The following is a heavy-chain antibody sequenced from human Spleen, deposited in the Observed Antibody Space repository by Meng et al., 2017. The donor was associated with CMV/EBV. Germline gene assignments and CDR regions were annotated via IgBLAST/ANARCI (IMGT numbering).Heavy chain of an antibody. V-gene: IGHV4-34*01. Sequence: QVQLQQWGAGLLKPSETLSLTCAVYGGSFSGYYWSWIRQPPGKGLEWIGEINHSGSTYYNPSLKSRVTISVDTSKNQFSLKLSSVTAADTAVYYCARDLAYVWGSYPDAFDIWGQGTMVTVSS. CDR3: ARDLAYVWGSYPDAFDI. J-gene: IGHJ3*02. D-gene: IGHD3-16*02. CDR1: GGSFSGYY. CDR2: INHSGST.